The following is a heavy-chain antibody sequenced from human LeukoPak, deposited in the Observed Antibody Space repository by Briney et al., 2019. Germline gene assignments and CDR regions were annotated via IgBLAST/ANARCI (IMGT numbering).Heavy chain of an antibody. J-gene: IGHJ3*02. CDR1: GFTFSSYE. Sequence: GGSLRLSCAASGFTFSSYEMNWVRQTPGKGLEWVSYISSSGSTIYYADSVKGRFTISRDNAKNSLNLQMNSLRAEDTAVYYCARAGLGDNGAFDIWGQGTMVTVSS. V-gene: IGHV3-48*03. D-gene: IGHD2-21*01. CDR3: ARAGLGDNGAFDI. CDR2: ISSSGSTI.